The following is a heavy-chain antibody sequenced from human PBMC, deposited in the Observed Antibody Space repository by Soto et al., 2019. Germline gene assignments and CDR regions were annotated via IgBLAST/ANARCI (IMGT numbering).Heavy chain of an antibody. V-gene: IGHV4-31*03. CDR2: IYYSGTT. D-gene: IGHD4-4*01. CDR3: ARDRDGYSLFDF. J-gene: IGHJ4*02. Sequence: PXETLSLTCTVSGGSIVSGGHYWGWIRQRPGKGLEWIGYIYYSGTTFYNPSLKSRVIISVDTSKNQFSLRLNSVTAADTAVYYCARDRDGYSLFDFWGQGTLVTVSS. CDR1: GGSIVSGGHY.